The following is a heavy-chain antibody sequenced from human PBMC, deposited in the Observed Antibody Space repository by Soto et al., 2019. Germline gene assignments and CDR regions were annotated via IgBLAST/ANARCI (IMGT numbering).Heavy chain of an antibody. CDR1: GFTFSSYG. CDR3: AKGVDFWYYGMDV. D-gene: IGHD3-3*01. CDR2: ISYDGSNK. Sequence: GGSLRLSCAASGFTFSSYGMHWVRQAPGKGLEWVAVISYDGSNKYYADSVKGRFTISRDNSKNTLYLQMNSLRAEDTAVYYCAKGVDFWYYGMDVCGQGTTVTVSS. V-gene: IGHV3-30*18. J-gene: IGHJ6*02.